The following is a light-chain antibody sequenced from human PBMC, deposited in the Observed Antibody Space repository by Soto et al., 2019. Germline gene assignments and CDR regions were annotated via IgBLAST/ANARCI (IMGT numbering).Light chain of an antibody. CDR3: SSFTTSTTLEV. CDR2: GNS. CDR1: SSNIGGGYD. V-gene: IGLV1-40*01. J-gene: IGLJ3*02. Sequence: QSALTQPPSVSGAPGQRVTISCTGSSSNIGGGYDVHWYQQVPGTAPKLLIYGNSNRPSGVPDRFSGSKSGTSASLAITGLQPEDEADYYCSSFTTSTTLEVFGGGTKLTVL.